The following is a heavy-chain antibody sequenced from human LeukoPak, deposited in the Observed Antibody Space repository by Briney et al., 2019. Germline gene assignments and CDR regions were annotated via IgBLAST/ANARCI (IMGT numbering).Heavy chain of an antibody. CDR3: ARASSWLQYYFDY. CDR1: GFTFSSYE. Sequence: GGSLRLSCAASGFTFSSYEMNWVRQAPGKGLEWVSYISSSGSTIYYADSVKGRFTISRDNAKNSLYLQMNSLRAEDTAVYYCARASSWLQYYFDYWGQGTLVTVSS. CDR2: ISSSGSTI. D-gene: IGHD5-12*01. V-gene: IGHV3-48*03. J-gene: IGHJ4*02.